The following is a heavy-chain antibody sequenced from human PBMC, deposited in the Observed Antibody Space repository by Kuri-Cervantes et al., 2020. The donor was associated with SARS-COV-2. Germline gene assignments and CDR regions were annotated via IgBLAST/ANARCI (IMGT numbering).Heavy chain of an antibody. V-gene: IGHV4-34*01. CDR1: SGSFSDYY. CDR3: ARALRVIAARQVGSYYYYGMDV. CDR2: INHSGST. Sequence: SQTLSLTCAGYSGSFSDYYWSWIRQTPEMGLEWIGEINHSGSTNYNPSLKSRVTISVDTSKNQFSLKLSSVTAADTAVYYCARALRVIAARQVGSYYYYGMDVWGQGTTVTVSS. J-gene: IGHJ6*02. D-gene: IGHD6-6*01.